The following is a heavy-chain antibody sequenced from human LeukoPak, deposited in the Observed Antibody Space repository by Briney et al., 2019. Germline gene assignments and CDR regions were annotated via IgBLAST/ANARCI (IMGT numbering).Heavy chain of an antibody. D-gene: IGHD3-22*01. V-gene: IGHV3-7*01. Sequence: SGGSLRLSCAASGFTLSSHWMSWVRQAPGKGLEWVANITQDGSEKYSVDSVKGRFTISRDNAKNSLYLQMNSLRAEDTAVYYCARLELGAYYDSSGHLWGQGTLVTVSS. J-gene: IGHJ4*02. CDR1: GFTLSSHW. CDR3: ARLELGAYYDSSGHL. CDR2: ITQDGSEK.